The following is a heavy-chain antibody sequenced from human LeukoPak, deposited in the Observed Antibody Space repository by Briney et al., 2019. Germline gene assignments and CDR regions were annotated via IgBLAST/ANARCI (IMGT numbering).Heavy chain of an antibody. CDR2: ISGSSGST. CDR3: AKDYKGVWLAYGSGSLESDY. Sequence: PGGSLRLSCAASGFTFSSYGMSWVRQAPGKGLEWISSISGSSGSTYYADSVKGRFTISRDNSKNTLYLQMNSLRAEDTAVYYCAKDYKGVWLAYGSGSLESDYWGQGTLVAVSS. D-gene: IGHD3-10*01. J-gene: IGHJ4*02. CDR1: GFTFSSYG. V-gene: IGHV3-23*01.